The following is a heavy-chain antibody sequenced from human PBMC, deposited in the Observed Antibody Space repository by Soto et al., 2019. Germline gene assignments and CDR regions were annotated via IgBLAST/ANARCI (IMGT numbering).Heavy chain of an antibody. V-gene: IGHV4-31*03. CDR2: IHFSGST. CDR1: GGSIRSGGHF. D-gene: IGHD1-26*01. CDR3: ARLGLDINNYYGLDV. Sequence: QVQLQESGPGLVEPSETLSLTCTVSGGSIRSGGHFWNWIRQHPEKGLEWIGYIHFSGSTNLNPSFDCRLRLSLDTYKNQFALTLSAVTAADTAIDYCARLGLDINNYYGLDVWGHGTTVTV. J-gene: IGHJ6*02.